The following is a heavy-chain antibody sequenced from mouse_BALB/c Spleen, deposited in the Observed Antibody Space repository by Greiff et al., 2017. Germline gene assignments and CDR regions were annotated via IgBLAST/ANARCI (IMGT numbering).Heavy chain of an antibody. Sequence: QVQLQQSGAELAKPGASVKMSCKASGYTFTSYWMHWVKQRPGQGLEWIGYINPSTGYTEYNQKFKDKATLTADKSSSTAYMQLSSLTSEDSAVYYCAREVYYYGFDYWGQGTTLTVSS. CDR1: GYTFTSYW. CDR2: INPSTGYT. V-gene: IGHV1-7*01. J-gene: IGHJ2*01. D-gene: IGHD1-1*01. CDR3: AREVYYYGFDY.